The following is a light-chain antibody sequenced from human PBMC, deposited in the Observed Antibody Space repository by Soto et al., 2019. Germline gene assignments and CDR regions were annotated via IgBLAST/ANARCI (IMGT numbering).Light chain of an antibody. CDR2: EVS. CDR3: SSYSGTNYHYV. J-gene: IGLJ1*01. CDR1: SSDVGGYNY. Sequence: QSELNQPPSASGSFGQSVTISCTGTSSDVGGYNYVSWYQQHPGKAPKLMIYEVSERPSGVPDRFSGSKSGNTASLTVSGLQADDEADYYCSSYSGTNYHYVFGTGTKATVL. V-gene: IGLV2-8*01.